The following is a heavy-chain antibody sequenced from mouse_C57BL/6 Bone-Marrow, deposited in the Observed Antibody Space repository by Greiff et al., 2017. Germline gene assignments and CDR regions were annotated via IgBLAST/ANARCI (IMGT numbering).Heavy chain of an antibody. CDR1: GYAFSSYW. J-gene: IGHJ4*01. CDR2: IYPGDGDT. V-gene: IGHV1-80*01. Sequence: QVQLQQSGAELVKPGASVKISCKASGYAFSSYWMNWVKPRPGKGLEWIGQIYPGDGDTNYNGKFKGKATLTADKSSSTAYMQLSSLTSEDSAVYFCARGQLRLHAMDYWGQGTSVTVSS. CDR3: ARGQLRLHAMDY. D-gene: IGHD3-2*02.